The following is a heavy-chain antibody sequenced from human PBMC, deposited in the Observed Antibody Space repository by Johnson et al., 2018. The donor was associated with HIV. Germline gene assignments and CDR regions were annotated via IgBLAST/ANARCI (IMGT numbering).Heavy chain of an antibody. J-gene: IGHJ3*02. V-gene: IGHV3-7*01. CDR2: IKQDGSEK. CDR3: AREGFIPVLLRGGAFDI. CDR1: GFTFSSYW. D-gene: IGHD3-10*01. Sequence: VQLVESGGGLVQPGGSLRLSCAASGFTFSSYWMSWVRQAPGKGLEWVANIKQDGSEKYYVDSVKGRVPISSDNAKNSRYLQMNRLRAEDTAVYYCAREGFIPVLLRGGAFDIWGQGTMVTVSS.